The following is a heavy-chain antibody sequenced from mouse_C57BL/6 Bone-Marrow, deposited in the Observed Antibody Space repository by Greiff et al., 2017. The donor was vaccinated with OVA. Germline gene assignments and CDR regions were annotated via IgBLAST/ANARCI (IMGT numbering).Heavy chain of an antibody. CDR3: ARHVDY. J-gene: IGHJ2*01. V-gene: IGHV5-6*02. Sequence: DVKLVESGGDLVKPGGSLKLSCAASGFTFSSYGMSWVRQTPDKRLEWVATISSGGSYTYYPDSVKGRFTISRDNAKNTLYLQMSSLKSEDTAMYYCARHVDYWGQGTTLTVSS. CDR1: GFTFSSYG. CDR2: ISSGGSYT.